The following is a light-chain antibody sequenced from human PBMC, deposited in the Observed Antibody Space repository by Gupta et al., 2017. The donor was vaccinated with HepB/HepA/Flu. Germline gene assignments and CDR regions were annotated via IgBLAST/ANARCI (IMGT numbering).Light chain of an antibody. CDR2: EVN. CDR1: SSDVGGYNH. J-gene: IGLJ2*01. CDR3: SSYAGSNNVV. V-gene: IGLV2-8*01. Sequence: QSALTQPPSASGSPGQSVTISCTGTSSDVGGYNHVSWYQQHPGTAPKLMIFEVNQRPSGVPDRFAGSKSGKTASLTGSGLQADDEANYYCSSYAGSNNVVFGGGTKLTVL.